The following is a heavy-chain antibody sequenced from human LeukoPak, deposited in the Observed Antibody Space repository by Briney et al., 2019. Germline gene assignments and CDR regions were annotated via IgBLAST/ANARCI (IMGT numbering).Heavy chain of an antibody. V-gene: IGHV3-30*18. Sequence: PGGSLRLSRAASGFTFSSYGMHWVRQAPGKGLEWXXVISYDGSNKYYADSVKGRFTISRDNSKNTLYLQMNSLRAEDTAAYYCAKDRALTNYYDSSGYLDYWGQGTLVTVSS. D-gene: IGHD3-22*01. J-gene: IGHJ4*02. CDR2: ISYDGSNK. CDR3: AKDRALTNYYDSSGYLDY. CDR1: GFTFSSYG.